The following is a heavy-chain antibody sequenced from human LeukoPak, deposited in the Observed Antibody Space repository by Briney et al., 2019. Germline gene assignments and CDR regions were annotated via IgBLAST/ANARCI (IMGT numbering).Heavy chain of an antibody. CDR2: INHSGST. V-gene: IGHV4-34*01. D-gene: IGHD5-18*01. Sequence: SETLSLTCAVYGGSFSGYYWSWNRQPPGKGLEWIGEINHSGSTNYNPSLKSRVTISVDTSKNQFSLKLSSVTAADTAVYYCARGLGGRGYSYGYSDYYYYGMDVWGQGTTVTVSS. CDR1: GGSFSGYY. CDR3: ARGLGGRGYSYGYSDYYYYGMDV. J-gene: IGHJ6*02.